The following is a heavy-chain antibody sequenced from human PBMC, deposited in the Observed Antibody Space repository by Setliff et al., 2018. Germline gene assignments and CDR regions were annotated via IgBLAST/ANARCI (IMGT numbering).Heavy chain of an antibody. Sequence: ASVKVSCKASGYTLSNSIISWVRQAPGQGLEWVGWISAYNGKTYSAQKFHERVTLTTHTSTNMGYLELRDLRSDDTAVYYCLRLVRYCTKTACQATSGDEVWGLGTLVTVSS. D-gene: IGHD2-8*01. V-gene: IGHV1-18*01. CDR2: ISAYNGKT. CDR3: LRLVRYCTKTACQATSGDEV. CDR1: GYTLSNSI. J-gene: IGHJ4*02.